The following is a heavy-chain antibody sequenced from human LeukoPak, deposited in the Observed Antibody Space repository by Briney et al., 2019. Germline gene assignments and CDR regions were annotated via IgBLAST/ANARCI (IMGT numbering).Heavy chain of an antibody. CDR1: GLIFSKYW. Sequence: TGGSLRLSCAASGLIFSKYWMTWVRQAPGKGLEWVASIKPDGSEKYYLDSVKGRFTISRDNARDSLYLQMNSLRAEDTAVYYCARDWPSVVVAANFDYWGQGTLVTVSS. CDR3: ARDWPSVVVAANFDY. D-gene: IGHD2-15*01. CDR2: IKPDGSEK. V-gene: IGHV3-7*01. J-gene: IGHJ4*02.